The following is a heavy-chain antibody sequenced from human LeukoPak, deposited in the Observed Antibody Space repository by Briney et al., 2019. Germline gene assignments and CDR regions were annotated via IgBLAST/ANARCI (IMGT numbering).Heavy chain of an antibody. V-gene: IGHV1-18*01. CDR1: GYTFTTYN. Sequence: ASVKVSCKASGYTFTTYNINWVRQAPGQGLEWMGWISGYNGNTNYAQKLQGRVTMTTDTSTSTAYMELRSLRSDDTAVYYCAVAGTVRGNWFDPWGQGTLVTVSS. J-gene: IGHJ5*02. CDR3: AVAGTVRGNWFDP. D-gene: IGHD6-19*01. CDR2: ISGYNGNT.